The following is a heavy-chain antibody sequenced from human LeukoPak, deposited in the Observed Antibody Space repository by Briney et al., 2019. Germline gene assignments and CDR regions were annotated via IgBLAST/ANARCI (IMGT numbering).Heavy chain of an antibody. CDR1: GFTFSNYA. CDR2: ISYGGSSK. CDR3: ARHTAMVTTYYFDY. V-gene: IGHV3-30-3*01. Sequence: GGSLRLSCAASGFTFSNYAMHWVRQAPGKGLEWVAVISYGGSSKYYADSVKGRFTISRDNSKNTLYLQMNSLRSEDTAVYYCARHTAMVTTYYFDYWGQGTLVTVSS. D-gene: IGHD5-18*01. J-gene: IGHJ4*02.